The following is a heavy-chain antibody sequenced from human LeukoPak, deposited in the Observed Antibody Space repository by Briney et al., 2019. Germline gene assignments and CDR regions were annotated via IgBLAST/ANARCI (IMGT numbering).Heavy chain of an antibody. J-gene: IGHJ6*02. CDR2: VYSGGLT. CDR3: VRDRWPGLGDF. D-gene: IGHD6-19*01. V-gene: IGHV3-66*01. Sequence: TGGSLRLSCAASGFIVSENYMSWVRQAPGKGLEWVSTVYSGGLTFYADPVKGRFTIFRDNSKNTLYLQMSSLRAEDTAVYYCVRDRWPGLGDFWGQGTTVTVSS. CDR1: GFIVSENY.